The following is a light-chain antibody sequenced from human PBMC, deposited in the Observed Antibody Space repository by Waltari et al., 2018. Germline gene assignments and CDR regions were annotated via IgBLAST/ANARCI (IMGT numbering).Light chain of an antibody. V-gene: IGKV4-1*01. J-gene: IGKJ5*01. Sequence: DIVMTQSPDSLAVSLGDRATINCKSSQNVLYSSNNKNYLAWYQQKPGKPPKLLIYWASTRESGVPDRFSGSGSGTDFTLTISSLQAEDVAVYYCQQYYTTPITFGQGTRLEIK. CDR1: QNVLYSSNNKNY. CDR2: WAS. CDR3: QQYYTTPIT.